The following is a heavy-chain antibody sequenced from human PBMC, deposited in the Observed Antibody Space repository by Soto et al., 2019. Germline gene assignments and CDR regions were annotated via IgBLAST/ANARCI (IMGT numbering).Heavy chain of an antibody. CDR1: GFTVSSNY. V-gene: IGHV3-53*01. CDR2: IYSGGST. Sequence: EVQLVESGGGLIQPGGSLRLSCAASGFTVSSNYMSWVRQAPGKGLEWVSVIYSGGSTYYADSVKGRFTISRDNSKNTLYLQMNSLRAEYTAVYYCARDRVSVANVYYYGMDVWGQGTTVTVSS. D-gene: IGHD5-12*01. CDR3: ARDRVSVANVYYYGMDV. J-gene: IGHJ6*02.